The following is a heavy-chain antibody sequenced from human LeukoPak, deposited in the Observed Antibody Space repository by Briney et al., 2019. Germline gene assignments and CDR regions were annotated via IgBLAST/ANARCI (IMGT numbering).Heavy chain of an antibody. Sequence: VKPSETLSLTCTVSGGSISSYYWSWIRQPAGKGLEWIGRIYTSGSTNYNPSLKSRVTMSVDTSKNRFSLKLSSVTAADTAVYYCARHNFKLLWFGSHFDYWGQGTLVTVSS. CDR1: GGSISSYY. J-gene: IGHJ4*02. D-gene: IGHD3-10*01. V-gene: IGHV4-4*07. CDR3: ARHNFKLLWFGSHFDY. CDR2: IYTSGST.